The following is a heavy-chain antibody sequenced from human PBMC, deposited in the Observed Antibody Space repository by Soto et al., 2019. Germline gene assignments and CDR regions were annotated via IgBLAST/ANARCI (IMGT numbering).Heavy chain of an antibody. CDR1: GYTFTSYD. Sequence: ASVKVSCKASGYTFTSYDINWVRQATGQGLEWMGWMNPNSGNTGYAQKFQGRVTMTRNTSISTAYMELSSLRSEDTAVYYCARDFGGVIVMYRDAFDIWGQGTMVTVSS. CDR3: ARDFGGVIVMYRDAFDI. CDR2: MNPNSGNT. J-gene: IGHJ3*02. D-gene: IGHD3-16*02. V-gene: IGHV1-8*01.